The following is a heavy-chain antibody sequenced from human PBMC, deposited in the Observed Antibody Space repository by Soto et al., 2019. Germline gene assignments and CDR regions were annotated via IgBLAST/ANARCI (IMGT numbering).Heavy chain of an antibody. J-gene: IGHJ4*02. CDR1: GFTFSSYG. Sequence: GGSLRLSCAASGFTFSSYGMHWVRQAPGKGLEWVAVISYDGSNKYYADSVKGRFTISRDNSKNTLYLQMNSLRAEDTAVYYCAKVWASSGWFDYWGQGTLVTVSS. V-gene: IGHV3-30*18. D-gene: IGHD6-19*01. CDR2: ISYDGSNK. CDR3: AKVWASSGWFDY.